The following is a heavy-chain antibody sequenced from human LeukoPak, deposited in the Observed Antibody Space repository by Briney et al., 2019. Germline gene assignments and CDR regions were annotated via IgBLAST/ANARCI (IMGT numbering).Heavy chain of an antibody. V-gene: IGHV3-7*04. CDR2: IKKDGSEK. D-gene: IGHD6-19*01. CDR3: ARGVRIAVAGNIDY. CDR1: GFTFSSYW. Sequence: GGSLRLSCAASGFTFSSYWMSWVRQAPGKGLEWVANIKKDGSEKYYVDSVKGRFTISRDNAKTSLYLQMNSLRAEDTAVYYCARGVRIAVAGNIDYWGQETLVTVSS. J-gene: IGHJ4*02.